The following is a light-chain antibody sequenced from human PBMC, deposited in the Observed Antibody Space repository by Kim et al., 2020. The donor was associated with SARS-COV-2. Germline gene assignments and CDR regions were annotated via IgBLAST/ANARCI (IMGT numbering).Light chain of an antibody. CDR3: NSRDSSGNHLGV. CDR2: GKN. Sequence: SSELTQDPAVSVALGQTVMITCQGDSLRSYYASWYQQKPGQAPVLVIYGKNNRPSGIPDRFSGSSSGNTASLTITGAQAEDEADYYCNSRDSSGNHLGVFGTGTKVTVL. J-gene: IGLJ1*01. CDR1: SLRSYY. V-gene: IGLV3-19*01.